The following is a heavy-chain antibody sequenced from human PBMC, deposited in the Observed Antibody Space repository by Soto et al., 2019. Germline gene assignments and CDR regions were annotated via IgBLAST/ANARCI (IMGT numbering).Heavy chain of an antibody. J-gene: IGHJ5*02. CDR2: IKTDGSNT. Sequence: ESLRLACAACGPTFDGHWMHWVRHAHGKGLVWVSHIKTDGSNTNYADSVKGRYTITRDNAKSTRFLQMNSVGDEDAGVYYCSMEFFSGGNSYTYYIDPWGQGIPVTVSS. V-gene: IGHV3-74*01. CDR1: GPTFDGHW. CDR3: SMEFFSGGNSYTYYIDP. D-gene: IGHD2-15*01.